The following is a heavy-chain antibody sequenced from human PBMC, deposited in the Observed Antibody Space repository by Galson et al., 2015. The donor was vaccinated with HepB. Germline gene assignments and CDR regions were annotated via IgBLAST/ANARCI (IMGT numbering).Heavy chain of an antibody. D-gene: IGHD6-19*01. CDR1: GFTFSSYA. CDR2: ISGSGGST. CDR3: AKIKDSGRWFDP. Sequence: SLRLSCAASGFTFSSYAMSWVRQAPGKGLEWVSAISGSGGSTYYADSVKGRFTISRDNSRNTLYLQMNSLRAEDTAVYYCAKIKDSGRWFDPWGQGTLVTVSS. V-gene: IGHV3-23*01. J-gene: IGHJ5*02.